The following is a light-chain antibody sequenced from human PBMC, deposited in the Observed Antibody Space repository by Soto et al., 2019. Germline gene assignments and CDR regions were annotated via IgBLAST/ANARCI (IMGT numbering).Light chain of an antibody. CDR2: EGD. J-gene: IGLJ1*01. Sequence: QSVLTQPASVSGSPGQSITISCSGTSSDVGSSNLVSWYQQHPGKAPTLIIFEGDRRPSGVSGRFSGSKSGNTASLTISGLQAEDEADYYCCSFARSTTFYVFGTGTKVTVL. CDR1: SSDVGSSNL. CDR3: CSFARSTTFYV. V-gene: IGLV2-23*01.